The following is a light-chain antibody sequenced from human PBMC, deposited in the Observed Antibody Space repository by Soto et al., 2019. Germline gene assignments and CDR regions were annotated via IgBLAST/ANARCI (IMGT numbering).Light chain of an antibody. Sequence: DIVLTQSPGTLSLSPGETATLSCRASQSVNSNYLAWYQQKPGQAPRLPIYGASARATGIPDRFSGSGSGTDFTLAISRLEPEDFAVYYCQHFGGSSYTFGQGTKLEIK. CDR3: QHFGGSSYT. J-gene: IGKJ2*01. V-gene: IGKV3-20*01. CDR2: GAS. CDR1: QSVNSNY.